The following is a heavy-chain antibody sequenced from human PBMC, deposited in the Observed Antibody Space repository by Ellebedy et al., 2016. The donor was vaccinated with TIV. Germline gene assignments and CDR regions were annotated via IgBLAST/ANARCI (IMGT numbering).Heavy chain of an antibody. J-gene: IGHJ4*02. D-gene: IGHD2-15*01. CDR3: TKARDGGGSVDY. CDR1: GVTVSSNH. V-gene: IGHV3-66*01. Sequence: PGGSLRLSCAAPGVTVSSNHMNWARQAPGKGLEWVSVLQSGGTTHYADSVKGRFTISRDNSKNTLYLQMNSLRAADTDVYYRTKARDGGGSVDYWGEGTLVTVSS. CDR2: LQSGGTT.